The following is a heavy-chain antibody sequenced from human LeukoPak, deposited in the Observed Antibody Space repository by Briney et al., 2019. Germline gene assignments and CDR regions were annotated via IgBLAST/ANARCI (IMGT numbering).Heavy chain of an antibody. D-gene: IGHD6-19*01. CDR1: GFIFSNYA. CDR3: ARGGKIPLAGTRSPQYFQH. Sequence: PGGSLRLSCAATGFIFSNYAMNWVRQAPGKGLEWVSIISGSGDSTHYADSVKGRFTISRDNSKNTLYLQMNSLRPEDTAVYYCARGGKIPLAGTRSPQYFQHWGQGTLVTVSS. V-gene: IGHV3-23*01. J-gene: IGHJ1*01. CDR2: ISGSGDST.